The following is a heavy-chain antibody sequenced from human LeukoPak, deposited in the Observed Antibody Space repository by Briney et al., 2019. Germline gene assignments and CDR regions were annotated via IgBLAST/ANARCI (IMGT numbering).Heavy chain of an antibody. CDR1: GYTFTSYD. CDR3: ARDHLGYSSGWYLFDY. D-gene: IGHD6-19*01. CDR2: MNPNSGNT. V-gene: IGHV1-8*01. J-gene: IGHJ4*02. Sequence: ASVKVSCKASGYTFTSYDINWVRQATGQGLEWMGWMNPNSGNTGYAQKFQGRVTMTRNTSISTAYMELSSLRSEDTAVYYCARDHLGYSSGWYLFDYWGQGTLVTVSS.